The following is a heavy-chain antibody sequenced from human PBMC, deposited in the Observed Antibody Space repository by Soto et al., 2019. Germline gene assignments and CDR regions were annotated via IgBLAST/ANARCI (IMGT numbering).Heavy chain of an antibody. CDR2: ISAYNGNT. Sequence: ASVKVSCKASGYTFTGYGMSWVRQAPGQGLEWMGWISAYNGNTNYAQKLQGRVTMTTDTSTSTAYMELRRLRADDAVVDYSARKYGMGCSGYDSDGIGVWGQGTTVTVSS. J-gene: IGHJ6*02. D-gene: IGHD2-15*01. V-gene: IGHV1-18*01. CDR1: GYTFTGYG. CDR3: ARKYGMGCSGYDSDGIGV.